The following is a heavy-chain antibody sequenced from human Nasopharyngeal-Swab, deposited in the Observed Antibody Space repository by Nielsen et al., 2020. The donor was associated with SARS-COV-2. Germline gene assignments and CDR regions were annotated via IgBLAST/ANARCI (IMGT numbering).Heavy chain of an antibody. V-gene: IGHV1-18*01. CDR2: ISAYNGST. CDR1: GYSFTSYG. Sequence: GESLKISCKRSGYSFTSYGISWVRQAPGQGLEWMGWISAYNGSTNYAQKLQGRVTMTTDTSTSTAYMELRSLRSDDTAVYYCARDHFLVVAAHPHQYYYGMDVWGQGTTVTVSS. D-gene: IGHD2-15*01. J-gene: IGHJ6*02. CDR3: ARDHFLVVAAHPHQYYYGMDV.